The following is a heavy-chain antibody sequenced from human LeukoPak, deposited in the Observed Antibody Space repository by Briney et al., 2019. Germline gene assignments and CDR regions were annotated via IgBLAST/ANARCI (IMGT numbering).Heavy chain of an antibody. CDR1: GFTFSSYA. D-gene: IGHD3-16*01. V-gene: IGHV3-7*01. Sequence: PGGSLRLSCAASGFTFSSYAMSWVRQAPGKGLEWAANVNQGGDGKVYVDSVKGRFTISRDNAKNSVYLQMNSLRVEDTAVYYCARELWPGDYWGQGTLVTVSS. CDR2: VNQGGDGK. J-gene: IGHJ4*02. CDR3: ARELWPGDY.